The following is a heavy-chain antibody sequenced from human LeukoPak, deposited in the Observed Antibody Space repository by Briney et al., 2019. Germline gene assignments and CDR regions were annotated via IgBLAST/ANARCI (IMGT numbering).Heavy chain of an antibody. V-gene: IGHV4-38-2*02. CDR3: ARDFEIGPDYSDTSGFDY. CDR1: GNSISSGDYY. Sequence: PSETLSLTCTVSGNSISSGDYYWSWIRQPAGKGLEWIGSIYHSGTPYFNPSLRSRVTILVDTSKNQFSLNLRSVTAADTAVYYCARDFEIGPDYSDTSGFDYWGQGTLVTVSS. J-gene: IGHJ4*02. CDR2: IYHSGTP. D-gene: IGHD3-22*01.